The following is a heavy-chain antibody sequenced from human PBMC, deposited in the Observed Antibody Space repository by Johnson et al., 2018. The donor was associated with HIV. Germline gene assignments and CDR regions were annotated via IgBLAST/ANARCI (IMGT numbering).Heavy chain of an antibody. D-gene: IGHD3-3*01. J-gene: IGHJ3*02. CDR2: IKSKTDGGTT. Sequence: VQLVESGGGVVQPGGSLRLSCAASGFTFSNAWMSWVRQAPGKGLEWVGRIKSKTDGGTTDYAAPVKGRFTISRDDSKNTLYLQMNSLKTEDTAVYYCTTDLSQYYDFWSGSGDDAFDIWGQGTMVTVSS. CDR3: TTDLSQYYDFWSGSGDDAFDI. CDR1: GFTFSNAW. V-gene: IGHV3-15*01.